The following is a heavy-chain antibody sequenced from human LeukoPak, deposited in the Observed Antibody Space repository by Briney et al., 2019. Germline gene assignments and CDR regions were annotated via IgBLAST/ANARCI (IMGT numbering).Heavy chain of an antibody. Sequence: SVKVSCKASGGTFSSYAISWVRQAPGQGLEWMGGIIPIFGTANYAQKFQGRVTITTDESTSTAYMELSSLRSEDTAVYYCASVYYGSGSYYKGEYYYYMDVWGKGTTVTVSS. CDR2: IIPIFGTA. CDR1: GGTFSSYA. CDR3: ASVYYGSGSYYKGEYYYYMDV. V-gene: IGHV1-69*05. D-gene: IGHD3-10*01. J-gene: IGHJ6*03.